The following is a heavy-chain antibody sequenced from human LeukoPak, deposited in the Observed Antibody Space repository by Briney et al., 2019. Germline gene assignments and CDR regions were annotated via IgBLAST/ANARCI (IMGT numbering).Heavy chain of an antibody. Sequence: SETLSLTCAVYGASFSGYYWGWIRQPPGKGLEWIGSIYYSGSTYYNPSLKSRLTVSVDTSKNQFSLNLSSVTAADTAVYYCARRRLGWYSVDYWGQGTLVTVSS. CDR2: IYYSGST. D-gene: IGHD6-19*01. CDR3: ARRRLGWYSVDY. J-gene: IGHJ4*02. V-gene: IGHV4-39*01. CDR1: GASFSGYY.